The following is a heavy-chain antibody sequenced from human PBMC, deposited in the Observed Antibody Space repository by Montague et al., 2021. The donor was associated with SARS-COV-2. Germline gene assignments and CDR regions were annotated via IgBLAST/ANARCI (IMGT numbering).Heavy chain of an antibody. D-gene: IGHD1-26*01. J-gene: IGHJ4*02. Sequence: PALVKPTQTLTLTCTFSGFSLSTSGMCVSWIRQPPGRALEWLARIDWDDDKYYSTSLKTRLTISKDTSKNQVVLTMTNMDPVDTATYYCAREIAGATVLDYWGQGTLVTVSS. CDR2: IDWDDDK. CDR3: AREIAGATVLDY. CDR1: GFSLSTSGMC. V-gene: IGHV2-70*11.